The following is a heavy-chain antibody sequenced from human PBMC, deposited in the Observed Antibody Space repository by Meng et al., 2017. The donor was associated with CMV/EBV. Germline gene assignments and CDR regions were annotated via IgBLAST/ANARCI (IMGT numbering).Heavy chain of an antibody. J-gene: IGHJ6*02. V-gene: IGHV4-4*02. D-gene: IGHD6-13*01. Sequence: SETLSLTCAVSGGSISSSNWWSWVRQPPGKGLEWIGKIYHSGSTNYNPSLKSRVTISVDTSKNQFSLKLSSVTAADTAVYYCATARGYSSSWYAEDYYGMDVWGQGTTVTVSS. CDR1: GGSISSSNW. CDR2: IYHSGST. CDR3: ATARGYSSSWYAEDYYGMDV.